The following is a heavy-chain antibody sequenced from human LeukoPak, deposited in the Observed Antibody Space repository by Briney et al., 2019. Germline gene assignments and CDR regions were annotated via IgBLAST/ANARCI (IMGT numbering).Heavy chain of an antibody. J-gene: IGHJ4*02. CDR1: GFTFSSYA. Sequence: GRSLRLSCAASGFTFSSYAMHWVRQAPGKGLEWAAVISYDGSNKYYADSVKGRLTISRDNSKNTLYLQMNSLRAEDTAMYYCARDECSSTSCYRTKGVDYWGQGTLVTVSS. V-gene: IGHV3-30-3*01. CDR2: ISYDGSNK. CDR3: ARDECSSTSCYRTKGVDY. D-gene: IGHD2-2*01.